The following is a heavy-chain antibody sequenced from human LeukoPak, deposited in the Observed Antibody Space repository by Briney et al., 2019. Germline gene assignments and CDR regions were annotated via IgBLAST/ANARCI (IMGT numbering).Heavy chain of an antibody. CDR3: ARDLGISGWYAPPLGYFDY. V-gene: IGHV1-2*02. CDR2: INPKSGGT. Sequence: GSVKVSCKASGYTFTDYYMHWVRQAPGQGLEWMGWINPKSGGTNYAQKFQGRVTMTRDTSISTTYMELSRLRSDDTAVYYCARDLGISGWYAPPLGYFDYWGQGTLVTVSS. D-gene: IGHD6-19*01. CDR1: GYTFTDYY. J-gene: IGHJ4*02.